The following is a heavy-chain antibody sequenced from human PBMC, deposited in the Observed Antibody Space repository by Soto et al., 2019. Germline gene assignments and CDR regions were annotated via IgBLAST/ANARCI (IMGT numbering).Heavy chain of an antibody. CDR3: ARGRVEDSSGWATYFDY. J-gene: IGHJ4*02. V-gene: IGHV3-64*01. CDR1: GFTFSGYS. CDR2: INTNGVNT. D-gene: IGHD6-19*01. Sequence: EVQLVESGGGLVQPGGSLRLSCAASGFTFSGYSMFWVRQAPGKGLEYVSAINTNGVNTFYAKSVKGRFTISRDNSKNTMYLQMGRLRTEDRAVYYCARGRVEDSSGWATYFDYWGQGALVTVSS.